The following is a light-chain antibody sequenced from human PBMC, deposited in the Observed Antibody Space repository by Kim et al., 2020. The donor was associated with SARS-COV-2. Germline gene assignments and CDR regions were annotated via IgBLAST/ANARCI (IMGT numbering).Light chain of an antibody. V-gene: IGKV3D-20*02. CDR1: QRITNTY. CDR2: NIS. J-gene: IGKJ4*01. Sequence: SPGERVTPSCRASQRITNTYSAWYQQRPGQAPRLLIHNISSRARGLPDRFSGSGSGTDFSLTISRLEPEDSAVYYCQQHEDAPLTFGGGTKVDIK. CDR3: QQHEDAPLT.